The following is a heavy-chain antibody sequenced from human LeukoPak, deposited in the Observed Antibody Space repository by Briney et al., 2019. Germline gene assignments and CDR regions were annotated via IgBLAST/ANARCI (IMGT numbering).Heavy chain of an antibody. CDR1: GGSISSSSYY. V-gene: IGHV4-61*05. D-gene: IGHD3-22*01. CDR3: AFPNSGYPYDAFDI. J-gene: IGHJ3*02. Sequence: PSETLSLTCTVSGGSISSSSYYWGWVRQSPGKGLEWIGYIYYSGRTNYNPSLKSRITMLVDTSKNQFSLRLSSVTAADTAVYYCAFPNSGYPYDAFDIWGQGTVVTVSS. CDR2: IYYSGRT.